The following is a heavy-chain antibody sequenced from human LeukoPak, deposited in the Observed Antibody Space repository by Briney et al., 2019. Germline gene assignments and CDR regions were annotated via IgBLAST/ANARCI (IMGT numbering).Heavy chain of an antibody. Sequence: GGSLRLSCAASGFTSSSYALNWVRQAPGKGLEWVATVSGSGDRMYHADSVKGRFTISRGNSKNTIYLQMNSLRAEDTAVYYCASRNYYDSSGYYYYYFDYWGQGILVTVSS. CDR3: ASRNYYDSSGYYYYYFDY. CDR1: GFTSSSYA. J-gene: IGHJ4*02. V-gene: IGHV3-23*01. CDR2: VSGSGDRM. D-gene: IGHD3-22*01.